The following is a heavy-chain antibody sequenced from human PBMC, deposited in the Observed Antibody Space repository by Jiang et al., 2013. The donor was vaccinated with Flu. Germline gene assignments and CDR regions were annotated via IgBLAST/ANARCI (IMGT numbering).Heavy chain of an antibody. CDR3: ARGNLVRGTNYFAY. CDR1: GGSFSSGAYS. Sequence: GPGLVKPSQTLSLTCAVSGGSFSSGAYSWNWIRQTPGKGLEWIGNLYHSGNTYYNPSLKSRVTISVDRSKNHFSLKLSSVTAADTAVYYCARGNLVRGTNYFAYWGQGTLVTVSS. V-gene: IGHV4-30-2*01. D-gene: IGHD3-10*01. CDR2: LYHSGNT. J-gene: IGHJ4*02.